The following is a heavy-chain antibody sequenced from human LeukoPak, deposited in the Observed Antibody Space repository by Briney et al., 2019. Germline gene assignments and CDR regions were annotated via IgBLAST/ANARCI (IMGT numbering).Heavy chain of an antibody. CDR3: ARGGNEMERLGDFDY. V-gene: IGHV4-30-2*01. Sequence: SETLSLTCAVSGGSISSGGYSWSWIRQPPGMGLEWIGYLYHSGSTYYNPSLKSRVTISVDRSKNQFSLKLSSVTAADTAVYYCARGGNEMERLGDFDYWGQGTLVTVSS. CDR1: GGSISSGGYS. J-gene: IGHJ4*02. CDR2: LYHSGST. D-gene: IGHD1-1*01.